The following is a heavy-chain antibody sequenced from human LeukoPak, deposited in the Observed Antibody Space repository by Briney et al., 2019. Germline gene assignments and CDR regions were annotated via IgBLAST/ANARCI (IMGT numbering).Heavy chain of an antibody. CDR3: ARVLDRRDYYDSSGYYYD. V-gene: IGHV1-2*02. CDR2: INPNSGGT. J-gene: IGHJ4*02. Sequence: ASVRVSCKASGYTFTGYFIHWVRQAPGQGLEWMGWINPNSGGTHYAQKFQGRVTMTRDTSISTVYMELSRLRSDDTAVYYCARVLDRRDYYDSSGYYYDWGQGTLVTVSS. D-gene: IGHD3-22*01. CDR1: GYTFTGYF.